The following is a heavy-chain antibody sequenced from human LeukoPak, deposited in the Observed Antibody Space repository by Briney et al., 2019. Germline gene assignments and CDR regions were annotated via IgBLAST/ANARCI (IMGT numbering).Heavy chain of an antibody. CDR2: INWNSGGI. Sequence: GRSLRLPCAASGFTFDDYAMHWVRQAPGKGLEWVSGINWNSGGIGYADSVKGRFTISRDNAKKSLYLQMNSLGAEDTALYYCAKDGGYGSGSYVVYWGQGILVTVSS. CDR1: GFTFDDYA. CDR3: AKDGGYGSGSYVVY. V-gene: IGHV3-9*01. D-gene: IGHD3-10*01. J-gene: IGHJ4*02.